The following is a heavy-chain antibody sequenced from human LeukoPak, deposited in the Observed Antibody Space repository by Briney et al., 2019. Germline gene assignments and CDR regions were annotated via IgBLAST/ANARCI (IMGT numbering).Heavy chain of an antibody. D-gene: IGHD1-26*01. CDR2: ISSSSSYT. Sequence: GGSLRLSCAASGFTFSDYYMSWIRQAPGKGLEWVSYISSSSSYTNYADSVKGRFTISRDNAKNSLYLQMNSLRAEDTAVYYCARSVNLVGATSGYYFDYWGQGTLVTVS. CDR3: ARSVNLVGATSGYYFDY. CDR1: GFTFSDYY. V-gene: IGHV3-11*06. J-gene: IGHJ4*02.